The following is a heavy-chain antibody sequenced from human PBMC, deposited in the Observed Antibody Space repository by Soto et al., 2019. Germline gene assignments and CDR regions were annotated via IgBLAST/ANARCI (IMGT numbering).Heavy chain of an antibody. CDR2: IYPADSDT. Sequence: AGESLKISCKGSGYSFTTYWIAWVRQMPGKGLEWMGIIYPADSDTKYSPSFQGQVTISADKSISTAYLQWSSLKASDTATYYCARSGSGTYERSKYYYYGMDVWGQGTTVTVSS. V-gene: IGHV5-51*01. J-gene: IGHJ6*02. CDR1: GYSFTTYW. D-gene: IGHD3-10*01. CDR3: ARSGSGTYERSKYYYYGMDV.